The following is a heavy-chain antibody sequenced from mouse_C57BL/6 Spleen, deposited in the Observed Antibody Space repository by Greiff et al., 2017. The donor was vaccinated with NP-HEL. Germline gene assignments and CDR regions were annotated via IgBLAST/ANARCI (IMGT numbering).Heavy chain of an antibody. V-gene: IGHV1-82*01. D-gene: IGHD2-5*01. CDR1: GYAFSSSW. CDR3: ARSDSNYITGTYAMDY. CDR2: IYPGDGDT. Sequence: VQRVESGPELVKPGASVKISCKASGYAFSSSWMNWVKQRPGKGLEWIGRIYPGDGDTNYNGKVKGKATLTADKSSSTAYMQLSSLTSEDSAVYFCARSDSNYITGTYAMDYWGQGTSVTVSS. J-gene: IGHJ4*01.